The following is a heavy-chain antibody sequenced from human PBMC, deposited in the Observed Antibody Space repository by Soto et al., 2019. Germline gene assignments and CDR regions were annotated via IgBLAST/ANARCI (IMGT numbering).Heavy chain of an antibody. CDR2: IKSKTDGGTT. D-gene: IGHD3-3*01. Sequence: PGGSLRLSCAVSCCNFTNAWMNCVRQATGKGLEWVARIKSKTDGGTTDYAAPVKDRFTISRDDSQNTLYLQMSSLKTEDTAMYYCTTDDFWSGQTIDYWVQGTLVTVSS. CDR1: CCNFTNAW. V-gene: IGHV3-15*07. J-gene: IGHJ4*02. CDR3: TTDDFWSGQTIDY.